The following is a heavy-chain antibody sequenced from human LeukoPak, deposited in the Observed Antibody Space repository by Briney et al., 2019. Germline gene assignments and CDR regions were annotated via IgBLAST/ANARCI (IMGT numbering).Heavy chain of an antibody. J-gene: IGHJ5*02. D-gene: IGHD3-10*01. V-gene: IGHV5-51*01. CDR3: ARHRPNYGSGSYHRWFDP. Sequence: GESLQISCKGSGYSFTTYWIGWVRQLPGKGLEWMGIIYPGDSDTRYSPSFQGQVTISADKSISTAYLQWSSLKASDTAMYYCARHRPNYGSGSYHRWFDPWGQGTLVTVSS. CDR1: GYSFTTYW. CDR2: IYPGDSDT.